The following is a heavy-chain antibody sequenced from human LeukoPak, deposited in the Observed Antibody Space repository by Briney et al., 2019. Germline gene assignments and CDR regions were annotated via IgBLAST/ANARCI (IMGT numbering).Heavy chain of an antibody. J-gene: IGHJ3*02. V-gene: IGHV4-61*08. CDR2: IYYSGST. Sequence: SETLSLTCTVSGGSISSGGYYWSWIRQHPGKGLEWIGYIYYSGSTNYNPSLKSRVTISVDTSKNQFSLKLSSVTAADTAVYYCARFDYDGAFDIWGQGTMVTVSS. D-gene: IGHD4-23*01. CDR3: ARFDYDGAFDI. CDR1: GGSISSGGYY.